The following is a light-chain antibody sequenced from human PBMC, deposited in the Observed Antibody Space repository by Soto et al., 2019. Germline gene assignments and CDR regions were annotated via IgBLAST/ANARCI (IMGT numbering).Light chain of an antibody. V-gene: IGKV1-33*01. CDR1: QDVGNY. Sequence: DNQMTQSPSSLSASVGDRVTITCQATQDVGNYLNWFQQKPGEAPKLLIYDASSLEAGVPSRFSGSGFGTRFTFTISSLQPEDFATYYCQQYDSLPYTFGQGTRLDLK. CDR2: DAS. J-gene: IGKJ2*01. CDR3: QQYDSLPYT.